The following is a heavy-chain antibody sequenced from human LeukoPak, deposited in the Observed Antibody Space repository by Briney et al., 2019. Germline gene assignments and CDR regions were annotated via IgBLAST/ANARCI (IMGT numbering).Heavy chain of an antibody. V-gene: IGHV3-21*04. J-gene: IGHJ3*02. CDR1: RFTFSSYS. D-gene: IGHD2-15*01. CDR2: ISRSSSYI. Sequence: GGSLRLSCAASRFTFSSYSMNWVRQAPGKGLEWVSSISRSSSYIYYADSVKGRFTISRDNAKNSLYLQMDSLRAEDMALYYCAKETIYCSGGSCYHDAFDIWGQGTMVTVSS. CDR3: AKETIYCSGGSCYHDAFDI.